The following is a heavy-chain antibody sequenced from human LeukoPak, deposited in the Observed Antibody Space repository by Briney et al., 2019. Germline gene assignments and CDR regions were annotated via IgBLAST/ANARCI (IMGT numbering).Heavy chain of an antibody. J-gene: IGHJ4*02. CDR3: ARAQRGGMTTVTIIDY. V-gene: IGHV3-30*04. D-gene: IGHD4-17*01. CDR1: GFTFSSYA. Sequence: GRSLRLSCAASGFTFSSYAMHLVRQAPGKGLEWVAVISYDGSNKHYADSVKGRFTISRDNSKNTLYLQMNSLRAEDTAVYYCARAQRGGMTTVTIIDYWGQGTLVTVSS. CDR2: ISYDGSNK.